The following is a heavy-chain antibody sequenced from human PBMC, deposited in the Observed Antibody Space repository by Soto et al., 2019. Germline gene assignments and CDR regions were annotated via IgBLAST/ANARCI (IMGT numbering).Heavy chain of an antibody. CDR2: ISAYNGNT. CDR1: GYTFTSYG. CDR3: ARVWSGITSTNYYYYYGMDV. V-gene: IGHV1-18*01. D-gene: IGHD3-10*01. Sequence: ASVKVSCKASGYTFTSYGISWVRQAPGQGLEWMGWISAYNGNTNYAQKLQGRVTMTTDTSTSTAYMELRSLRSDDTAVYYCARVWSGITSTNYYYYYGMDVRGQGTTVTGSS. J-gene: IGHJ6*02.